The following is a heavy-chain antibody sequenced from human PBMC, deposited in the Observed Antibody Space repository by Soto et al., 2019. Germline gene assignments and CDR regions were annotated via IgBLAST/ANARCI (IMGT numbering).Heavy chain of an antibody. CDR3: ARDKEIGVVAALAY. J-gene: IGHJ4*02. D-gene: IGHD2-15*01. Sequence: QVQLVQSGAEVKKPGASVKVSCKASGYTFTSYGISWVRQAPGQGLEWMGWISAYNGNTNYAQKLQGRVTMTTDTXXSTADMAPRSLRPHDTAVYYCARDKEIGVVAALAYWGQGTLVTVSS. V-gene: IGHV1-18*01. CDR2: ISAYNGNT. CDR1: GYTFTSYG.